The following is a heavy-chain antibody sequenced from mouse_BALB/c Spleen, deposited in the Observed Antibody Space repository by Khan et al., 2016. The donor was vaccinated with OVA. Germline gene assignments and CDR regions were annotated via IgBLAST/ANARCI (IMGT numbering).Heavy chain of an antibody. CDR3: GRAYYANYRETMDY. Sequence: QVQLKESGPGLVAPSQSLSITCTVSGFSLTGYGVNWVRQPPGKGLEWLGMIWGDGSTDYNSALKSRLSISKDNSKSQVSLKMNSLQIDDTARYYCGRAYYANYRETMDYWGQGTTVTVSS. J-gene: IGHJ4*01. CDR1: GFSLTGYG. D-gene: IGHD2-10*01. V-gene: IGHV2-6-7*01. CDR2: IWGDGST.